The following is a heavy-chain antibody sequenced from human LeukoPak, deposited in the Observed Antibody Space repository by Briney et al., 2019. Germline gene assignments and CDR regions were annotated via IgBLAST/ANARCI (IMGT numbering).Heavy chain of an antibody. D-gene: IGHD3-9*01. Sequence: PSETLSLTCTVSGGSISSGSYYWSWIRQPAGKGLEWIGRIYTSGSTNYNPSLKSRVTISVDTSKNQFSLKLSSVTAADTAVYDCARAGEDYDISTGYTGYYFDYWGQGTLVTVSS. CDR1: GGSISSGSYY. CDR3: ARAGEDYDISTGYTGYYFDY. J-gene: IGHJ4*02. V-gene: IGHV4-61*02. CDR2: IYTSGST.